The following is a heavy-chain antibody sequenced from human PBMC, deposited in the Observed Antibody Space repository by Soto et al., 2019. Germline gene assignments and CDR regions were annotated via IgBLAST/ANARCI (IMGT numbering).Heavy chain of an antibody. CDR3: AQTLLSTSGYGLHDY. J-gene: IGHJ4*02. V-gene: IGHV1-69*13. D-gene: IGHD6-13*01. CDR1: GGTLSSFA. CDR2: IIPIFGTA. Sequence: ASVKVSCEASGGTLSSFAFAWVRQVRGQGLEWMGRIIPIFGTANYAQQFQGRVTITADESTGTVYMDLRSLRVEDTAVYYCAQTLLSTSGYGLHDYGSQGTLVTVSS.